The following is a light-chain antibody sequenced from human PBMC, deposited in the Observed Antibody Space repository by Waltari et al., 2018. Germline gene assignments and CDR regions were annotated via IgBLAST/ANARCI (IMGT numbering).Light chain of an antibody. J-gene: IGKJ4*01. CDR1: QSVLNSSKIKNY. CDR2: WAS. V-gene: IGKV4-1*01. CDR3: QQYYSAPLT. Sequence: DIVMTQSPDSLAVSLGERATINCKSSQSVLNSSKIKNYLAWYQQKPGQPPKLLIYWASTRESGVPDRFSGSGSGTDFTLTISSLQAEDVAVYYCQQYYSAPLTFGGGTKLEIK.